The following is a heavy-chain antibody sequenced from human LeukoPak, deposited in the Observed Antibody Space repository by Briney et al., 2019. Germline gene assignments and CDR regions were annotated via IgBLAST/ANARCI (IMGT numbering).Heavy chain of an antibody. J-gene: IGHJ4*02. V-gene: IGHV3-7*01. D-gene: IGHD1-14*01. CDR1: GFTFRTYW. CDR3: ARDSFETDIDY. Sequence: GSLRLSCAVSGFTFRTYWMSWVRQAPGKGLEWVANIKEDGSEQYYVNSLKGRFTISRDNVKNSLYLQMNSLRVEDSAMYYCARDSFETDIDYWGQGTLVTVSS. CDR2: IKEDGSEQ.